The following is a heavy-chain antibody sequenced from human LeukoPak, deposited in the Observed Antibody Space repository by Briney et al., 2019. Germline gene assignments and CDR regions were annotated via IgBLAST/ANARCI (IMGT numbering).Heavy chain of an antibody. CDR2: INHSGST. D-gene: IGHD6-13*01. V-gene: IGHV4-34*01. J-gene: IGHJ4*02. Sequence: PSGTLSLTCAVYGGSFSGYYWSWIRQPPGKGLEWIGEINHSGSTNYNPSLKSRVTISVDTSKNQFSLKLSSVTAADTAVYYCAREDPTQLVSLWGQGTLVTVSS. CDR1: GGSFSGYY. CDR3: AREDPTQLVSL.